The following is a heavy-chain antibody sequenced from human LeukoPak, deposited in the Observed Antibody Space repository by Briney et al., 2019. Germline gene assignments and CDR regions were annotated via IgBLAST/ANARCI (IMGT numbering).Heavy chain of an antibody. V-gene: IGHV3-33*03. CDR2: IWYDGSNK. CDR1: GFTFSNHG. D-gene: IGHD2-15*01. J-gene: IGHJ4*02. CDR3: ASSFPYCSGDICAL. Sequence: GGSLRLSCAASGFTFSNHGMHWVRQAPGKGLEWVAVIWYDGSNKSYGDSVKGRFTMSRDNSKNTLYLQMNSLRAEDTAVYYCASSFPYCSGDICALGGQGTLVTVSS.